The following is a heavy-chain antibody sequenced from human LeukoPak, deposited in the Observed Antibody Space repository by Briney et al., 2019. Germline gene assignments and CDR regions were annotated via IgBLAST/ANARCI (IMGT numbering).Heavy chain of an antibody. CDR1: GASITNYY. V-gene: IGHV4-59*01. CDR2: IYYSVST. D-gene: IGHD3-10*01. J-gene: IGHJ5*02. Sequence: SETLSLTCTVSGASITNYYWSWIRQPPGIKRLEWIGYIYYSVSTNYNPSLKSRVTISVDTSNNQFSLKLTSVTAADTAVYYCARSTRSWFDPWGQGTLVTVSS. CDR3: ARSTRSWFDP.